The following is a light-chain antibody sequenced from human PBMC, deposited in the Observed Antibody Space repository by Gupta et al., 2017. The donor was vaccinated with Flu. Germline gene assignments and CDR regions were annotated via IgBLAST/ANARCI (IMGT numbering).Light chain of an antibody. CDR2: DAS. Sequence: EIVLTQSPATLSLSPGERATLSCRASQNIDSYLGWYQQKPGQAPRLLIYDASNRAADIPARFSGSGSGTDFTLTISSLEPEDFAVYYCQQRSDWPLTFGGGTKVEIK. CDR3: QQRSDWPLT. V-gene: IGKV3-11*01. CDR1: QNIDSY. J-gene: IGKJ4*01.